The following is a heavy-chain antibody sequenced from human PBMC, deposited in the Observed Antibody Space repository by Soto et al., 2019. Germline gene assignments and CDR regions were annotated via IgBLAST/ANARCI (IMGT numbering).Heavy chain of an antibody. V-gene: IGHV1-69*12. Sequence: QVQLVQSGAEVKKPGSSVKVSCKAAGGSLSNYGISWLRQAPGQGLAWMGAIVPVFGTPNYAQKFQDRVTITADESTTTVYMEVSSLTSEDTAVYSCARGDATKRVETTYYAMDVWGQGTTVTVSS. J-gene: IGHJ6*02. CDR1: GGSLSNYG. CDR2: IVPVFGTP. CDR3: ARGDATKRVETTYYAMDV. D-gene: IGHD4-17*01.